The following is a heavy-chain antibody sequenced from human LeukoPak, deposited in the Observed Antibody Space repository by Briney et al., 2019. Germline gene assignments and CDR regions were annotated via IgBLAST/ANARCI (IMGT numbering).Heavy chain of an antibody. CDR2: INHNGNVN. J-gene: IGHJ6*02. D-gene: IGHD3-16*01. CDR3: ARGGGLDV. V-gene: IGHV3-7*03. Sequence: PGGSLRLSCAASGLTFSRHWMNWARQAPGKGLEWVASINHNGNVNYYVDSVKGRFTISRDNAKNSLYLQMSNLRAEDTAVYFCARGGGLDVWGQGATVTVSS. CDR1: GLTFSRHW.